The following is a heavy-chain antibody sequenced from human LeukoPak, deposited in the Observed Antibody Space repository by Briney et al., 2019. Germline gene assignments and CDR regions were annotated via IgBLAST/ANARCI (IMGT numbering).Heavy chain of an antibody. CDR2: ISSSSSYI. CDR3: ARFGGGYGMDV. CDR1: GFTFSSYS. D-gene: IGHD2-15*01. V-gene: IGHV3-21*06. J-gene: IGHJ6*02. Sequence: PGGSLRLSCAASGFTFSSYSMNRVRQAPGKGLEWVSSISSSSSYIYYADSVKGRFTISRDNAKNSLYLQMNSLRAEDTAVYYCARFGGGYGMDVWGQGTTVTVSS.